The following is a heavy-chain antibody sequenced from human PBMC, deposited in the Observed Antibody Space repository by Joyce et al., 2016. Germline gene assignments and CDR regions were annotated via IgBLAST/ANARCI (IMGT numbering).Heavy chain of an antibody. D-gene: IGHD2-2*01. CDR3: VRGIVVVVTGHNWFDP. CDR1: GGSITSGNYY. CDR2: VYPSGRT. V-gene: IGHV4-61*02. J-gene: IGHJ5*02. Sequence: QVQLQESGPGLVKPSQTLSLTCTVSGGSITSGNYYWNWIRQPAGNGLEWIGRVYPSGRTIYNPSLKSRVTISVDTSKNQFSLKLRSVTAADTAVYYCVRGIVVVVTGHNWFDPWGQGTLVTVSS.